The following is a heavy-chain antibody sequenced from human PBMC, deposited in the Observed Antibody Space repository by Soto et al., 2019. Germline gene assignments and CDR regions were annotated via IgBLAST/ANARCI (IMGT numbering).Heavy chain of an antibody. J-gene: IGHJ4*02. CDR3: AKYVYSDSDKSFDY. CDR2: IDGHGETT. D-gene: IGHD3-10*01. Sequence: GGSLRLSCAASGFTFNNFAMTWVRQAPGKGLEWVSSIDGHGETTYYADSVKGRFTISRDASKSTLYLQMNSLRAEDTAIYYCAKYVYSDSDKSFDYWRQGTLVTVSS. V-gene: IGHV3-23*01. CDR1: GFTFNNFA.